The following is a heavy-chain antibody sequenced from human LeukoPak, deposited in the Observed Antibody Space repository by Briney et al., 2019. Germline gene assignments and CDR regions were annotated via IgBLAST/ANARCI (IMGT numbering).Heavy chain of an antibody. V-gene: IGHV1-2*02. J-gene: IGHJ4*02. CDR1: GHTFTGYY. CDR3: ARRFGDGYSGYDYGY. Sequence: ASVKVSCKASGHTFTGYYMHWVRQAPGQGLEWMGWINPNSGGTNYAQKFQGRVTMTRDTSISTAYMELSRLRSDDTAVYYCARRFGDGYSGYDYGYWGQGTLVTVSS. D-gene: IGHD5-12*01. CDR2: INPNSGGT.